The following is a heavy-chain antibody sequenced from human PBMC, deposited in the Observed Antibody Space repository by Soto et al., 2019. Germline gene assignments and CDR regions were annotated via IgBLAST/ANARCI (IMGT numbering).Heavy chain of an antibody. Sequence: GGSLRLSCAASGFTVSSNYMSWVRQAPGKGLEWVSVIYSGGSTYYADSVKGRFTISRDNSKNTLYLQMNSLRAEDTAVYYCARDKGVAGTVDYYGMDVWGQGTTVTVSS. D-gene: IGHD6-19*01. CDR3: ARDKGVAGTVDYYGMDV. J-gene: IGHJ6*02. V-gene: IGHV3-53*01. CDR2: IYSGGST. CDR1: GFTVSSNY.